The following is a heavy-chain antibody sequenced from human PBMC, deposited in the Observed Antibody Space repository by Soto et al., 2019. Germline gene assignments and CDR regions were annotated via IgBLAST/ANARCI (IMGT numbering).Heavy chain of an antibody. J-gene: IGHJ4*02. D-gene: IGHD4-17*01. CDR2: INPSGGST. CDR3: ARTLETTVTTLDDY. Sequence: GASVKVSCKASGYTFTNYHMHWVRQAPGQGLEWMGIINPSGGSTSYAQKFQDRVTMTRDTSTSTVYMELSSLRSEDTAVYYCARTLETTVTTLDDYWGQGTLVTVS. V-gene: IGHV1-46*03. CDR1: GYTFTNYH.